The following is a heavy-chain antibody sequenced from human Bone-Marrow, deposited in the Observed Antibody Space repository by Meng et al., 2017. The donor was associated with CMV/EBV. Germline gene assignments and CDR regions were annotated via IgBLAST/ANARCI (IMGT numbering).Heavy chain of an antibody. CDR2: INSDGSST. D-gene: IGHD3-22*01. V-gene: IGHV3-74*01. Sequence: GESLKISCAASGFTFSSYWMHWVRQAPGKGLVWVSRINSDGSSTSYADSVKGRFTISRDNAKNTLYLQMNSLRAEDTAVYYCARDRNYYDSSGYYATLGFDYWGQGTRVTGSS. CDR3: ARDRNYYDSSGYYATLGFDY. J-gene: IGHJ4*02. CDR1: GFTFSSYW.